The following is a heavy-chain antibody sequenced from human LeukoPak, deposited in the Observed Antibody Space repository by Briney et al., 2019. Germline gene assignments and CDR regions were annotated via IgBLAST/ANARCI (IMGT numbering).Heavy chain of an antibody. CDR2: IRYDGSNK. D-gene: IGHD1-26*01. Sequence: GGSLRLSCAASGFTFSSYGMHWVRQAPGKGLEWVAFIRYDGSNKYYADSVKGRFTISRDNSKNTLYLHMNSLGAEDTAVYYCAKGVGGSYMEDCDFWGQGTLVTVSS. J-gene: IGHJ4*02. CDR1: GFTFSSYG. V-gene: IGHV3-30*02. CDR3: AKGVGGSYMEDCDF.